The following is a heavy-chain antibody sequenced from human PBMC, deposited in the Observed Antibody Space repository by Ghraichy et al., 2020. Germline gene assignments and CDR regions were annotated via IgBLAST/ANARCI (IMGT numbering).Heavy chain of an antibody. CDR3: VRGADFAYY. CDR1: GFSISSGYY. Sequence: SETLSLTCTVSGFSISSGYYWGWIRQPPGKGLEWIGSIYHSGNTYYNPSLKSRVTISVDTSKNQFSLKMSSVTAADTAVYYCVRGADFAYYWGQGTLVTVSS. V-gene: IGHV4-38-2*02. J-gene: IGHJ4*02. CDR2: IYHSGNT.